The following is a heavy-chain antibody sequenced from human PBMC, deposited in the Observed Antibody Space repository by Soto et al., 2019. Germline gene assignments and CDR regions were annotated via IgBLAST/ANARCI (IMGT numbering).Heavy chain of an antibody. CDR1: GFTLSAYW. Sequence: EVQLEESGGDLVQPGGSLRLSCAASGFTLSAYWMPWVRQAPGKGLEWVANINRDGSKKSYLDSVRGRFTISRDNVGNGLYLQMDGLRADGTALHYCAGDVYQWNSSVFRDVFYSWSLGTMVTVSS. D-gene: IGHD3-10*02. J-gene: IGHJ3*02. CDR2: INRDGSKK. CDR3: AGDVYQWNSSVFRDVFYS. V-gene: IGHV3-7*05.